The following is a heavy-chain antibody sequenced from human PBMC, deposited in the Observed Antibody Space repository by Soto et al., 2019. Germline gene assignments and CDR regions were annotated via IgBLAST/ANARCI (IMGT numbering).Heavy chain of an antibody. V-gene: IGHV1-18*01. D-gene: IGHD2-2*01. CDR1: GYTFSNYG. CDR3: ARVVPGAEAWFGP. Sequence: ASVKVSCKTSGYTFSNYGSTWVRQAHGQPREWLGWISLYSDGTNYAQKLQGRVSMTTDTSTTTAYMELRSLRSDDTAVYSCARVVPGAEAWFGPWGQGTLVTVSS. J-gene: IGHJ5*02. CDR2: ISLYSDGT.